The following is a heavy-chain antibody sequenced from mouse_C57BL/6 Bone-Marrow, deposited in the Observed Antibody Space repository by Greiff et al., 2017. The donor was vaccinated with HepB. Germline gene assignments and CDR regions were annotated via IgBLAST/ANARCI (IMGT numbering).Heavy chain of an antibody. V-gene: IGHV5-12*01. J-gene: IGHJ2*01. CDR1: GFTFSDYY. Sequence: EVQVVESGGGLVQPGGSLKLSCAASGFTFSDYYMYWVRQTPEKRLEWVAYISNGGGSTYYPDTVKGRFTISRDNAKNTLYLQMSRLKSEDTAMYYCALGSYWGQGTTLTVSS. CDR2: ISNGGGST. D-gene: IGHD4-1*01. CDR3: ALGSY.